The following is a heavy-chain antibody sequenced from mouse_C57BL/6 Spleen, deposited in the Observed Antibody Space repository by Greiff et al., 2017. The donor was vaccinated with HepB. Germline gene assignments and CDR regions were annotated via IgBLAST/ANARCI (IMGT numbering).Heavy chain of an antibody. Sequence: EVMLVESGGGLVKPGGSLKLSCAASGFTFSSYAMSWVRQTPEKRLEWVATISDGGSYTYYPDNVKGRFTISRDNAKNNLYLQMSQLKSEDTAMYYCARFYYSYDLVAMDYRGQGASVTVAP. CDR3: ARFYYSYDLVAMDY. D-gene: IGHD2-12*01. J-gene: IGHJ4*01. CDR1: GFTFSSYA. V-gene: IGHV5-4*03. CDR2: ISDGGSYT.